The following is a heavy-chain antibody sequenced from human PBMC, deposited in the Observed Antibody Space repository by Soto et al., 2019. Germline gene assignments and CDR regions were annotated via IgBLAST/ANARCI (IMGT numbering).Heavy chain of an antibody. V-gene: IGHV4-4*02. J-gene: IGHJ6*02. D-gene: IGHD2-15*01. CDR1: GGSISSSNW. CDR3: ARAVVVAAIGDYYYYYYGMDV. Sequence: QVQLQESGPGLVKPSGTLSLTCAVSGGSISSSNWWSWVRQPPGKGLEWIGEIYHSGSTNYNSSLKSRVTISVDKSKNQFSLKLSSVTAADTAVYYCARAVVVAAIGDYYYYYYGMDVWGQGTTVTVSS. CDR2: IYHSGST.